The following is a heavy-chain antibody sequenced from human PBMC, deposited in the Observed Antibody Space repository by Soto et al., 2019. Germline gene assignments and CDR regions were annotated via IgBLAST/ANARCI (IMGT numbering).Heavy chain of an antibody. Sequence: SETLSLTCTVSGGSISSSSYYWGWIRQPPGKGLEWIGSIYYSGSTYYNPSLKSRVTISVDTSKNQFSLKLSSVTAADTAVYYCARLYVPAAMWLTDLPRYYFDYWGQGTLVTVSS. J-gene: IGHJ4*02. CDR2: IYYSGST. CDR3: ARLYVPAAMWLTDLPRYYFDY. CDR1: GGSISSSSYY. V-gene: IGHV4-39*01. D-gene: IGHD2-2*01.